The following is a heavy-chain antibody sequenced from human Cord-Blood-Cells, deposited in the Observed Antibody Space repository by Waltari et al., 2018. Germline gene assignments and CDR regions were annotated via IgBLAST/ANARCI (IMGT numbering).Heavy chain of an antibody. CDR2: ISWNSCSI. D-gene: IGHD6-6*01. J-gene: IGHJ4*02. CDR1: GFTFDDYA. Sequence: EVQLVESGGGLVQPGRSLRLSCAASGFTFDDYAMHWVRQAPGKGLEVVSGISWNSCSIGYADSVKGRFTISRDNAKNSLYLQMNSLRAEDTALYYCANGVYSSSFYYFDYWGQGTLVTVSS. CDR3: ANGVYSSSFYYFDY. V-gene: IGHV3-9*01.